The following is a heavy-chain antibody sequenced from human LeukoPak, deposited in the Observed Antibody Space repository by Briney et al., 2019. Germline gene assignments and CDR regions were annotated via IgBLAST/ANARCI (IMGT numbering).Heavy chain of an antibody. V-gene: IGHV1-18*01. CDR3: ARDSWGIAALSNLDY. J-gene: IGHJ4*02. CDR2: ISAYNGNT. CDR1: GYTFTSYG. D-gene: IGHD6-13*01. Sequence: ASVKVSCKASGYTFTSYGISWVRQAPGQGLEWMGWISAYNGNTNYAQKLQGRVTMTTDTSTSTAYMELRSLRSDDTDVYYCARDSWGIAALSNLDYWGQGTLVSVSS.